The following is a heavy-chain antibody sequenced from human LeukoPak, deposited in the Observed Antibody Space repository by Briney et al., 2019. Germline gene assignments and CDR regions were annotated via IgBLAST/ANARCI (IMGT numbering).Heavy chain of an antibody. CDR2: IYYSGSN. CDR1: GGSISSGDNY. D-gene: IGHD2-2*01. CDR3: AGVRIVPSEGAIDY. Sequence: SQTLSLTCTVSGGSISSGDNYWSWLRQPPGKGLEWIGYIYYSGSNYYNPSPKRRVTISVNTSKNQFSLKLSSVTAADTAVYYCAGVRIVPSEGAIDYWGQGNLVTVSS. V-gene: IGHV4-30-4*01. J-gene: IGHJ4*02.